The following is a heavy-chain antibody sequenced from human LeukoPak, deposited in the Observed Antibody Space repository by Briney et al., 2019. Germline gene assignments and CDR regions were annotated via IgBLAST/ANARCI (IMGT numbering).Heavy chain of an antibody. CDR3: ARSPTDSSGYPNPLFDI. Sequence: SVKVSCKASGGTFSSYAISWVRQAPGQGLEWMGRIIPIFGIANYAQKFQGRVTIIADKSTSTAYMELSSLRSEDTAVYYCARSPTDSSGYPNPLFDIWGQGTMVTVSS. J-gene: IGHJ3*02. D-gene: IGHD3-22*01. CDR1: GGTFSSYA. V-gene: IGHV1-69*04. CDR2: IIPIFGIA.